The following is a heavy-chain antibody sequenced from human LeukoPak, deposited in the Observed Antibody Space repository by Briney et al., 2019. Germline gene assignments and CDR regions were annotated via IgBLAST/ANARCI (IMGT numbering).Heavy chain of an antibody. Sequence: GGSLRLSCAASGFTFSSYSMNWVRQAPGKGLEWVSSISSSSSYIYYADSVKGRFTISRDNAKNSLYLQMNSLRAEDTAVYYCARGLYYYDSDGRYPAFDIWGQGTKVTVSS. D-gene: IGHD3-22*01. CDR2: ISSSSSYI. CDR3: ARGLYYYDSDGRYPAFDI. J-gene: IGHJ3*02. V-gene: IGHV3-21*01. CDR1: GFTFSSYS.